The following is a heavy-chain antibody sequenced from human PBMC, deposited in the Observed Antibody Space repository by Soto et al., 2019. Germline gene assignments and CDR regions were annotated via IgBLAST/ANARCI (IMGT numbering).Heavy chain of an antibody. Sequence: QVQLQESGPGLVKPSQTLSLTCTVSGGSISSGGYYWSWIRQHPGKGLAWIGYIYYSGSTYYNPSLKSRVTISVDTSKILFALKLSSVTAADTAVYYCARVSYRAHYYYYMDVWGKGTTVTVSS. J-gene: IGHJ6*03. D-gene: IGHD3-16*02. CDR2: IYYSGST. CDR1: GGSISSGGYY. CDR3: ARVSYRAHYYYYMDV. V-gene: IGHV4-31*03.